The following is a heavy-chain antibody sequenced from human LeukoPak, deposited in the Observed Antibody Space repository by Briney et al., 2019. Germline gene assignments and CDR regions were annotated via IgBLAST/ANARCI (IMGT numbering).Heavy chain of an antibody. CDR1: GGSISSYY. Sequence: SETLSLTCTVSGGSISSYYWIWIRQPPGKGLEWIGYIYYSGSTNYNPSLKSRVTISVDTSKNQFSLKLSSVTAADTAVYYCARVGPPKYDILTGYSSGDWYFDLWGRGTLVTVSS. CDR3: ARVGPPKYDILTGYSSGDWYFDL. V-gene: IGHV4-59*08. J-gene: IGHJ2*01. CDR2: IYYSGST. D-gene: IGHD3-9*01.